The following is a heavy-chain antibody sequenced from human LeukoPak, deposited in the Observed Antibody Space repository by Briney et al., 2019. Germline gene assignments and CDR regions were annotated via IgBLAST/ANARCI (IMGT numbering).Heavy chain of an antibody. D-gene: IGHD2-2*01. CDR2: IYSGGST. CDR1: GFTVSSYY. CDR3: ARGPIVVGTYYYMDV. J-gene: IGHJ6*03. V-gene: IGHV3-53*01. Sequence: GGSLRLSCAASGFTVSSYYMSWVRQAPGRGLEWVSVIYSGGSTNYADSVKGRFTISRDNAKNTLYLRMNSLRVEDTAVYYCARGPIVVGTYYYMDVWGKGTTVTVSS.